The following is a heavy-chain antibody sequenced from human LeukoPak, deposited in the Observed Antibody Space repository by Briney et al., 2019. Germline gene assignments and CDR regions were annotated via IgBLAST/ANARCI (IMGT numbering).Heavy chain of an antibody. V-gene: IGHV4-61*02. CDR3: ARGLNYYDSSDYYYASFDI. Sequence: PSQTLSLTCTVSGGSISSGNYYWSWIRQPAGKGLEWIGRIYTSGSTNYNPSLKSRVTISVDTSKNQFSLKLSSVTAADTAVYYCARGLNYYDSSDYYYASFDIWGQGTMVTVSS. J-gene: IGHJ3*02. CDR1: GGSISSGNYY. CDR2: IYTSGST. D-gene: IGHD3-22*01.